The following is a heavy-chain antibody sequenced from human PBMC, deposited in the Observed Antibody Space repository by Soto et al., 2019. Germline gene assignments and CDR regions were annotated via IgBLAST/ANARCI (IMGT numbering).Heavy chain of an antibody. Sequence: SETLSLTCTVSGASMNNYYGSWVRQPPGKGLEWIGYMYYSGGSNSNPSLKGRVTISVDTSKNQISLKLTSVTAADTAVYYCVRSGHSFGGVMWGQGTLVTSPQ. J-gene: IGHJ4*02. CDR1: GASMNNYY. V-gene: IGHV4-59*01. CDR2: MYYSGGS. CDR3: VRSGHSFGGVM. D-gene: IGHD3-16*01.